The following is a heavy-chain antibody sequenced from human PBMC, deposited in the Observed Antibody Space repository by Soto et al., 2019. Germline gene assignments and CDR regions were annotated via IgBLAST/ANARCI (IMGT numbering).Heavy chain of an antibody. Sequence: ASVKVSCKASGYTFTNYAMHWVRQAPGQRLECMGWINAGNGNTKYSQKFQGRVTITRDTSASTAYMELSSLRSEDTAVYYCASGLVAGAYEYFDYWGQGTLVTVSS. J-gene: IGHJ4*02. D-gene: IGHD6-19*01. V-gene: IGHV1-3*01. CDR1: GYTFTNYA. CDR3: ASGLVAGAYEYFDY. CDR2: INAGNGNT.